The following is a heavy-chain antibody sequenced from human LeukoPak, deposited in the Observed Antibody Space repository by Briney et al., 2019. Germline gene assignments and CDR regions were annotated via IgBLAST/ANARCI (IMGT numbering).Heavy chain of an antibody. Sequence: PGGSLRLSCAASGFSFSTYGFHWVRQAPGKGLEWVAVIWYDGSNKYYADSVKGRFTISRDNPKNTVCLQMNSLRAEDTAVYYCARDPGVTMVRGVSFSPCGMDVWGQGTTVTVSS. CDR2: IWYDGSNK. V-gene: IGHV3-33*01. J-gene: IGHJ6*02. CDR1: GFSFSTYG. D-gene: IGHD3-10*01. CDR3: ARDPGVTMVRGVSFSPCGMDV.